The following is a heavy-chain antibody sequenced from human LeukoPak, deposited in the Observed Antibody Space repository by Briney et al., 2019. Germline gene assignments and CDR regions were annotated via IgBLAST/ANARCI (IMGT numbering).Heavy chain of an antibody. CDR2: ISSSGGST. Sequence: GGSLRLSCAASGFTLSSCAMSWVRQAPGKGLEWVSGISSSGGSTYYADSVKGRFTISRDNSKNTLYLQMNSLRAEDTAVYYCAKWGCSGGDCYPFDYWGQGTLVTVSS. D-gene: IGHD2-15*01. CDR3: AKWGCSGGDCYPFDY. CDR1: GFTLSSCA. J-gene: IGHJ4*02. V-gene: IGHV3-23*01.